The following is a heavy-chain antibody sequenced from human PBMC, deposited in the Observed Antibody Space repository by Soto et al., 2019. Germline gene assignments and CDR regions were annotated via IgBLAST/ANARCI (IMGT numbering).Heavy chain of an antibody. CDR2: ISAYNGNT. CDR3: AREDYFYSSGRKSSSDY. Sequence: QVQLVQSGAEVKKPGASVKVSCKASGYTFTNYGISWVRQAPGQGLEWMGWISAYNGNTNYAQRLQGRVTMTTDRYTSTAYMELRSLRSDDTAVYYCAREDYFYSSGRKSSSDYWVQGTLVTVSS. J-gene: IGHJ4*02. CDR1: GYTFTNYG. V-gene: IGHV1-18*04. D-gene: IGHD3-22*01.